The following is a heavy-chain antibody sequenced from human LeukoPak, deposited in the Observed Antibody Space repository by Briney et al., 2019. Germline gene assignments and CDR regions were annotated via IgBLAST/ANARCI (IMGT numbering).Heavy chain of an antibody. D-gene: IGHD5/OR15-5a*01. CDR1: GFSLRTSGMC. CDR2: IDWDNDK. Sequence: SGPALVKPTQTLTLTCTFSGFSLRTSGMCVSWIRQPPGKALEWLARIDWDNDKYYTTSLKTRLTLSKDTSKNQVVLTMTNMDPVDTATYYCVQTRPVSGWFDPWGQGTLVTVSS. J-gene: IGHJ5*02. V-gene: IGHV2-70*11. CDR3: VQTRPVSGWFDP.